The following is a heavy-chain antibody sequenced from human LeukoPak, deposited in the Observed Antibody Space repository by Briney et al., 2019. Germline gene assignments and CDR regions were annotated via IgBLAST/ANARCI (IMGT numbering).Heavy chain of an antibody. D-gene: IGHD2-2*01. Sequence: GGSLRLSCAASGFTFSSYEMNWVRQAPGKGLVWVSRINSDGSSTSYADSVKGRFTISRDNAKNTLYLQMNSLRAEGTAVYYCARDWGSTSCRWFDPWGQGTLVTVSS. J-gene: IGHJ5*02. CDR3: ARDWGSTSCRWFDP. CDR1: GFTFSSYE. CDR2: INSDGSST. V-gene: IGHV3-74*01.